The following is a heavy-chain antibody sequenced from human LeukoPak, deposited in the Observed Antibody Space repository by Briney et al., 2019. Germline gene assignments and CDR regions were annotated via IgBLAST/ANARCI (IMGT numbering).Heavy chain of an antibody. CDR1: GFTFSSYV. D-gene: IGHD6-13*01. Sequence: PGGSLRLSCAASGFTFSSYVMHWVRQAPGKGLEWVAIISYDGSNEYYADSVKGRFTISRDNAKNSLYLQMNSLRAEDTAVYYCASSSWYDSPGVVWGKGTTVTVSS. V-gene: IGHV3-30*04. CDR3: ASSSWYDSPGVV. CDR2: ISYDGSNE. J-gene: IGHJ6*04.